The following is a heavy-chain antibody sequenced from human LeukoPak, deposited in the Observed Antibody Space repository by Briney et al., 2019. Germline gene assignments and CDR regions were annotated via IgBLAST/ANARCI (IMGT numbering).Heavy chain of an antibody. D-gene: IGHD6-13*01. CDR3: ARDVRREQQLEPDAFDI. V-gene: IGHV3-11*01. J-gene: IGHJ3*02. Sequence: GGSLRLSCAASGFTFSDYYMSWIRQAPGKGLEWVSYISSSGSTIYYADSVKGRFTISRDNAKNSLYLQMNSLGAEDTAVYYCARDVRREQQLEPDAFDIWGQGTMVTVSS. CDR1: GFTFSDYY. CDR2: ISSSGSTI.